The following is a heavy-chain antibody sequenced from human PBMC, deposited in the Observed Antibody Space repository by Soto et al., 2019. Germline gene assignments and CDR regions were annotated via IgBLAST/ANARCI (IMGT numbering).Heavy chain of an antibody. CDR3: ARGGRTIDY. CDR2: IYSGGST. Sequence: GGSLRLSCAASGITVSSNYMSWVRQAPGKGLEWVSGIYSGGSTYYADSVKGRFTISRDNSKNTLFLQMNSLRAEDTAVYYCARGGRTIDYWGQGALVTVSS. V-gene: IGHV3-66*01. CDR1: GITVSSNY. D-gene: IGHD3-16*01. J-gene: IGHJ4*02.